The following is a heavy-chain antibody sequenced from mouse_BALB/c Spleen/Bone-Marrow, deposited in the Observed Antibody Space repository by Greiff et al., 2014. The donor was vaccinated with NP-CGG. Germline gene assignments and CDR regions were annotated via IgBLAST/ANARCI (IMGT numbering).Heavy chain of an antibody. V-gene: IGHV3-6*02. D-gene: IGHD1-1*01. Sequence: VQLKDSGPGLVKPSQSLSLTCSVTGYSITSGYYWNWIRQFPGNKLEWMGYISYDGSNNYNPSLKNRISITRDTSKNQFFLKLNSVTTEDTATYYYANYYGSSYWYFDVWGAGTTVTVSS. J-gene: IGHJ1*01. CDR1: GYSITSGYY. CDR3: ANYYGSSYWYFDV. CDR2: ISYDGSN.